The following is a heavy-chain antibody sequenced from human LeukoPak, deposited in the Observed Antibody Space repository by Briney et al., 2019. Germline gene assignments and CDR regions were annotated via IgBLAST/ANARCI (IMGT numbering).Heavy chain of an antibody. J-gene: IGHJ3*02. CDR1: GFTFSSFG. D-gene: IGHD1-26*01. CDR3: ARQNGWELLAFDI. Sequence: PGGSLRLSCAASGFTFSSFGMHWVRQAPGKGLEWVAFIRYDGSNKYYADSVKDRFTISRDNSKNTMYLQMNSLRAEDTAVYYCARQNGWELLAFDIWGQGTMVTVSS. V-gene: IGHV3-30*02. CDR2: IRYDGSNK.